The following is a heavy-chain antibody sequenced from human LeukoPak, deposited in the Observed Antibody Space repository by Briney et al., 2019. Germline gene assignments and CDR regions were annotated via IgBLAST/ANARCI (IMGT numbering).Heavy chain of an antibody. CDR3: AKDMGLVPAATHDAFDI. CDR1: GGSISSGSYY. Sequence: RPSQALSLTCTVSGGSISSGSYYWSWIRQPAGKGLEWIGRIYTSGSTNYNPSLKSRVTISVDTSKNQFSLKLSSVTAADTAVYYCAKDMGLVPAATHDAFDIWGQGTMVTVSS. D-gene: IGHD2-2*01. CDR2: IYTSGST. V-gene: IGHV4-61*02. J-gene: IGHJ3*02.